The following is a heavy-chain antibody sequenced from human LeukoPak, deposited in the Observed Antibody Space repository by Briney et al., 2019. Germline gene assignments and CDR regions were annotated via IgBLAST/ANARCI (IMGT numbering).Heavy chain of an antibody. D-gene: IGHD1-26*01. CDR2: IKSKTDGGTT. CDR3: TTLPYSRSMEYFQH. J-gene: IGHJ1*01. Sequence: GGSLRLSCAASGFTFSNAWMSWVRQAPGKGLEWVGRIKSKTDGGTTDYAAPVKGRFTISRDDSKNTLYLQMNSLKTEDTAVYYCTTLPYSRSMEYFQHWGQGTLVTVSS. V-gene: IGHV3-15*01. CDR1: GFTFSNAW.